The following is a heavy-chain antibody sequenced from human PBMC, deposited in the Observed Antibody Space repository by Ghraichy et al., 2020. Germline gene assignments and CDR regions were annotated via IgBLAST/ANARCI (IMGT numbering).Heavy chain of an antibody. CDR1: GFTFSSYS. V-gene: IGHV3-48*04. CDR2: IGSGGSST. Sequence: GGSLRLSCAASGFTFSSYSMNWVRQAPGKGLEWVSYIGSGGSSTYYADSVKGRFTISRDNAKNSVYLDMNSLRAEDTALYYCVRDASLPGYSYGRPLYGMDVWGQGTTVTVSS. CDR3: VRDASLPGYSYGRPLYGMDV. D-gene: IGHD5-18*01. J-gene: IGHJ6*02.